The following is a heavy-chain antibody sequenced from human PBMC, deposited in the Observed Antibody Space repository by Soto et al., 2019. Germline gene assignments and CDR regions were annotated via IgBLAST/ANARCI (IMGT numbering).Heavy chain of an antibody. CDR2: ISGSGGST. V-gene: IGHV3-23*01. D-gene: IGHD4-17*01. J-gene: IGHJ4*02. Sequence: EVQLLESGGGLVQPGGSLRLSCAASGFTFSSYGMSWVRQAPGKGLEWVSTISGSGGSTYYADSVKGRFTISRDNSKNTLYLQMNSLRAEDTAVYYCASKLTYGGSSDYWGQGTLVTVYS. CDR1: GFTFSSYG. CDR3: ASKLTYGGSSDY.